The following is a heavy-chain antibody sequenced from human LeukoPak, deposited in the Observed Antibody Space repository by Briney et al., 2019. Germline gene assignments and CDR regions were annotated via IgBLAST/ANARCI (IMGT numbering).Heavy chain of an antibody. CDR3: AVLRIGYYNDVFDI. CDR2: INPKSSGT. D-gene: IGHD2-8*01. J-gene: IGHJ3*02. CDR1: GYTFTGYY. Sequence: GASVKVLCKASGYTFTGYYLHWVRQAPGQGLEWMGWINPKSSGTNSAQKFQGRVTMTTDTSISTAYMEMSRLRSGDTAVYYCAVLRIGYYNDVFDIWGHGTMVTVSS. V-gene: IGHV1-2*02.